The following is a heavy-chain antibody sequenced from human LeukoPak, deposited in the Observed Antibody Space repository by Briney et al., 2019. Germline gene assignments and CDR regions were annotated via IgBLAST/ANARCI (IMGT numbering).Heavy chain of an antibody. V-gene: IGHV3-66*01. CDR3: AVRGAMRAPFGY. J-gene: IGHJ4*01. D-gene: IGHD3-10*01. Sequence: PGGSLRLSCAASGFTVSSNYMTWVRQAPGKGLEWVSVIYSGGSTYYADSVKGRFTISRDNSKNTLYLQMNSLRTEDTAVYYCAVRGAMRAPFGYWGQGTLVTVSS. CDR2: IYSGGST. CDR1: GFTVSSNY.